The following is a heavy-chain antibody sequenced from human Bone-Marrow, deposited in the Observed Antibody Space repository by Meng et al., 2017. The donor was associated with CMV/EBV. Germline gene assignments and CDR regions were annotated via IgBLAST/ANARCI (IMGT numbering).Heavy chain of an antibody. J-gene: IGHJ6*02. CDR2: IQYDGSNK. D-gene: IGHD3-10*01. Sequence: GESLKISCAASGFSFSSYGMHWVRQAPGKGLEWVAFIQYDGSNKYYADSVKGRFTISRDNSKNTLYLQMNSLRAEDTAVYYCAKEAGLGVHYYGIDVWGQGTTVTVSS. CDR1: GFSFSSYG. V-gene: IGHV3-30*02. CDR3: AKEAGLGVHYYGIDV.